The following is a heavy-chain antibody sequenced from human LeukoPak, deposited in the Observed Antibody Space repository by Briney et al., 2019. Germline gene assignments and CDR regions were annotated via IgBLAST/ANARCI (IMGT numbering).Heavy chain of an antibody. CDR2: ISAYNGKT. CDR3: ARVGVWAVRGVIITSNFDY. CDR1: GYTFTSYG. V-gene: IGHV1-18*01. J-gene: IGHJ4*02. Sequence: GASVKVSCKASGYTFTSYGISWVRQAPGQGLEWMGWISAYNGKTNYAQKLQGRVTMTTDTSTSTAYMELRSLRSDDTAVYYCARVGVWAVRGVIITSNFDYWGQGTLVTVSS. D-gene: IGHD3-10*01.